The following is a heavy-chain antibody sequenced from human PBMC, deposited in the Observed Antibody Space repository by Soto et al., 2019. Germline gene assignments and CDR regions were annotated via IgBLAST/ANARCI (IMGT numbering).Heavy chain of an antibody. J-gene: IGHJ6*02. D-gene: IGHD6-13*01. CDR2: ISSSSSYI. V-gene: IGHV3-21*01. Sequence: PGGSLRLSWAAAGFTCSSYSRNWVRQAPGKGLEWVSSISSSSSYIYYADSVKGRFTISRDNAKNSLYLQMNSLRAEDTAVYYCARDLRIAAAGVLYYYYGMDVWGHGTTVT. CDR1: GFTCSSYS. CDR3: ARDLRIAAAGVLYYYYGMDV.